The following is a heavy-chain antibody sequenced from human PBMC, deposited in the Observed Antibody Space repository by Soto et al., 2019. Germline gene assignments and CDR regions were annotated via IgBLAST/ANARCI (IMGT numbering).Heavy chain of an antibody. V-gene: IGHV5-51*01. CDR2: IHPGDSDI. CDR1: GYSFMTYW. J-gene: IGHJ4*02. CDR3: AGRARGGFSPYYFDH. D-gene: IGHD3-16*01. Sequence: PGESLKISCKGSGYSFMTYWIGWVRQMPGKGLEWMGIIHPGDSDIRYSPSFQGQVTISADKSISTAYLQWNSLKASDTAMYYCAGRARGGFSPYYFDHWGQGTLVTVSS.